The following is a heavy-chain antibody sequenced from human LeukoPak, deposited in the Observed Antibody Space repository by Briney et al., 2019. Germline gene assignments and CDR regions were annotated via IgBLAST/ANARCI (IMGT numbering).Heavy chain of an antibody. CDR2: ILPADSDT. V-gene: IGHV5-51*01. CDR1: GYSFTSYW. J-gene: IGHJ5*02. CDR3: ARPLWPNWNDPGVWFDP. Sequence: GESLKISCKGSGYSFTSYWIAWVRQMPGKGLEWVGIILPADSDTRYSPSFQGQVTISADKSISTAYLQWSSLKASDTAMYYCARPLWPNWNDPGVWFDPWGQGTLVTVSS. D-gene: IGHD1-20*01.